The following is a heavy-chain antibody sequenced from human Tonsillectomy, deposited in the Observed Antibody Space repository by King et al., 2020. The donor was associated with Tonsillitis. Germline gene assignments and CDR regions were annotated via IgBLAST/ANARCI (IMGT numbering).Heavy chain of an antibody. D-gene: IGHD6-19*01. Sequence: VQLVESGGGLVQPGGSLRLSCAASGFTFSSNYMNWVRQAPGKGLEWVSVIYSGGNTYYADSVKGRFTISRDNSKNTLYLQMNSLRAEDTALYYCAARIAVADTFDAFDIWGQGTMVTVSS. CDR2: IYSGGNT. J-gene: IGHJ3*02. CDR1: GFTFSSNY. V-gene: IGHV3-66*01. CDR3: AARIAVADTFDAFDI.